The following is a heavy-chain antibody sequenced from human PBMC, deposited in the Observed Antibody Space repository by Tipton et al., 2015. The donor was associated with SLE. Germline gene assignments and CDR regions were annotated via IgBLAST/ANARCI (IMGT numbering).Heavy chain of an antibody. CDR3: ARGQQLAQDY. J-gene: IGHJ4*02. Sequence: TLSLTCAVYGGSFSGYYWSWIRQPPGKGLEWIGEINHSGSTNYNPSLKSRVTISVDTSKNQFSLKLSSVTAADTAVYYCARGQQLAQDYWGQGTLVTVSS. CDR1: GGSFSGYY. D-gene: IGHD6-6*01. CDR2: INHSGST. V-gene: IGHV4-34*01.